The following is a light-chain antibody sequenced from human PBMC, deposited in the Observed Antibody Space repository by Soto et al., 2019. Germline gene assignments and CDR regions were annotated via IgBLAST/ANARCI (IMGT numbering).Light chain of an antibody. J-gene: IGKJ1*01. Sequence: PGDRATLTCRASQSVSSFLAWYQQKPGQAPRLLIYGASIRATGIPARFSGSGSGTDFTLTISSLEPEDFAVYYCQQRSNWPPWTFGQGTKVEIK. CDR1: QSVSSF. CDR3: QQRSNWPPWT. V-gene: IGKV3-11*01. CDR2: GAS.